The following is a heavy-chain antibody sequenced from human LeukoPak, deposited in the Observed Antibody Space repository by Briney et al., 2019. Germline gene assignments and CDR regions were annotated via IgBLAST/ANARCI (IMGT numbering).Heavy chain of an antibody. V-gene: IGHV4-38-2*02. D-gene: IGHD6-19*01. CDR2: IYHSGST. CDR1: GYSISSGYY. Sequence: SETLSLTCAVSGYSISSGYYWGWIPQPPGKGLEWIGSIYHSGSTYYNPSLKSRVTISVDTSKNQFSLKLSSVTAADTVVYYCARERRFAVAGIRGPDYWGQGTLVTVSS. CDR3: ARERRFAVAGIRGPDY. J-gene: IGHJ4*02.